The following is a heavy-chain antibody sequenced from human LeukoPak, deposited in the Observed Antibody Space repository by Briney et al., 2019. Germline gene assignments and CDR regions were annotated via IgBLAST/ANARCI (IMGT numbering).Heavy chain of an antibody. CDR1: GGSISSGGYY. CDR3: ATKRGGEAY. CDR2: INHSGST. V-gene: IGHV4-39*07. D-gene: IGHD2-15*01. Sequence: SENLSLTCTVSGGSISSGGYYWRWIRQPPGKGLEWIGEINHSGSTNYDPSLKSRVTISVDTSKNQFSLKLSSVTAADTAVYYCATKRGGEAYWGQGTLVTVSS. J-gene: IGHJ4*02.